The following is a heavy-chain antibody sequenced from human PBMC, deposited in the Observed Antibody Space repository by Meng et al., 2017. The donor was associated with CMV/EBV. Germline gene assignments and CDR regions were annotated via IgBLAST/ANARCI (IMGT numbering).Heavy chain of an antibody. Sequence: GESLKISCAASGFTVSSNYMSWVRQAPGKGLEWVSVIYCGGSTYYADSWKDRFTISSDNSTNTLYLQMNSLRAEDTAVYYCASRGVRITIFGVAHDAFDFWGQGTMVTVSS. CDR2: IYCGGST. CDR1: GFTVSSNY. V-gene: IGHV3-66*02. CDR3: ASRGVRITIFGVAHDAFDF. J-gene: IGHJ3*01. D-gene: IGHD3-3*01.